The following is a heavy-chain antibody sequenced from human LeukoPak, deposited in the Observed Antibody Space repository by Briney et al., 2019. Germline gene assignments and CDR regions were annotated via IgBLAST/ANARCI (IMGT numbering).Heavy chain of an antibody. CDR1: GYTFTSYG. Sequence: EASVKVSCKASGYTFTSYGISWVRQAPGQGLEWMGWMNPNRGDAGYAQRFQGRVTMTGNTAIDTAYMQLNSLTSDDTAVYYCVRGNWADYWGQGTSVIVSS. J-gene: IGHJ4*02. CDR2: MNPNRGDA. V-gene: IGHV1-8*02. CDR3: VRGNWADY. D-gene: IGHD7-27*01.